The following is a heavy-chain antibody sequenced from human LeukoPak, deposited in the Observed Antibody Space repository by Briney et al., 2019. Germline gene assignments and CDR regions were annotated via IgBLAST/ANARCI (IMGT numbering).Heavy chain of an antibody. CDR3: TRDEDEELVRDY. CDR1: GFIFSRYT. J-gene: IGHJ4*02. Sequence: PGGSLRLSCAASGFIFSRYTMNWVRQAPGKGLEWVSSISSTSTYIYYADSVKGRFTISRDNAKKSLYLQMNSLRADDTAVYYCTRDEDEELVRDYWGQGTLATVSS. V-gene: IGHV3-21*01. CDR2: ISSTSTYI. D-gene: IGHD6-13*01.